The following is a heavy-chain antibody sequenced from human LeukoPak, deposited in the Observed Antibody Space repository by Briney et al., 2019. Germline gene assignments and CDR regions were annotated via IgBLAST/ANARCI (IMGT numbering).Heavy chain of an antibody. J-gene: IGHJ6*02. Sequence: GGSLRLSCAASAFTFSDYTMNWVRQAPGKGLEWVSYISSSGSTIYYADSVKGRFTISRDNAKNSLYLQMNSLRAEDTAVYYCARDLPYKYGDYAYYYYGMDVWGQGTTVTVSS. CDR1: AFTFSDYT. CDR3: ARDLPYKYGDYAYYYYGMDV. CDR2: ISSSGSTI. D-gene: IGHD4-17*01. V-gene: IGHV3-48*04.